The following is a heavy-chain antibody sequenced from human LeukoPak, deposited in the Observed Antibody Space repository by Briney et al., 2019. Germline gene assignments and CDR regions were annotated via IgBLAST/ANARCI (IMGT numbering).Heavy chain of an antibody. J-gene: IGHJ4*02. CDR2: IYSGGST. Sequence: GGSLRLSCAASGFTVSSIYMSWVRQGPGKGLEWVSVIYSGGSTYYADSVKGRFTISRDNSKNTLYLQMNSLRGEDTAVYYCAREAYGDYAFDYWGQGTLVTVSS. CDR3: AREAYGDYAFDY. D-gene: IGHD4-17*01. CDR1: GFTVSSIY. V-gene: IGHV3-66*01.